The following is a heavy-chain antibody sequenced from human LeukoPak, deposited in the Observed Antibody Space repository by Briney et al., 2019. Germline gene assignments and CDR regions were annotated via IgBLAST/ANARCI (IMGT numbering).Heavy chain of an antibody. D-gene: IGHD3-16*01. CDR1: GYTFTDYY. Sequence: GASVKVSCKASGYTFTDYYMHWVRQAPGQGLEWMGVINPSGGSTTYAQKFQGRVTMTRDTSTSTVYMELSGLRSEDTAAYYCARANKLGNVVLLFYWGQGTLVTVSS. CDR3: ARANKLGNVVLLFY. V-gene: IGHV1-46*01. CDR2: INPSGGST. J-gene: IGHJ4*02.